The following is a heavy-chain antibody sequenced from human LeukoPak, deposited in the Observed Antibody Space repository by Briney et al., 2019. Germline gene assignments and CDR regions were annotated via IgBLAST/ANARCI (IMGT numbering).Heavy chain of an antibody. Sequence: PSETLSLTCTVSGASVSGSAYYWGWIRQPPGKGLEWIGNIYYSGLTYYNPSLESRVTISVDTSKNQFSLKLSSVTAADTAIYYCAKHYMGSSYNRGLDYWGQGTLVTVSS. CDR3: AKHYMGSSYNRGLDY. CDR1: GASVSGSAYY. J-gene: IGHJ4*02. V-gene: IGHV4-39*01. D-gene: IGHD3-10*01. CDR2: IYYSGLT.